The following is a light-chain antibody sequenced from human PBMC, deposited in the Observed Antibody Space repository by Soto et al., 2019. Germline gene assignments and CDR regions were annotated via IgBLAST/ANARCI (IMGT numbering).Light chain of an antibody. CDR1: QSVSSPY. CDR2: GAS. V-gene: IGKV3-20*01. J-gene: IGKJ3*01. CDR3: QQYGSSPFT. Sequence: EVVLTQSPVTLSLSPGERATLSCRASQSVSSPYLAWYQQKPGQPPRLLIYGASSRATDIPDRFIGSGSGTEFTLTIARLSPEDFAMYYGQQYGSSPFTFGPGTQVDI.